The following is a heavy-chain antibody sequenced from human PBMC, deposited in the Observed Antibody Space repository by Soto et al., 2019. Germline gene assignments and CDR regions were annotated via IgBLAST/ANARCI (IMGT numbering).Heavy chain of an antibody. Sequence: SETLSLTCAVYGGSFSGYYWSWMRQPPGKGLEWIGEINHSGSTNYNPSLKSRVTISVDTSKNQFSLKLSSVTAADTAVYYCARGGSYGAGSYYYYYGMDVWGQGTTVTVSS. CDR3: ARGGSYGAGSYYYYYGMDV. CDR2: INHSGST. V-gene: IGHV4-34*01. CDR1: GGSFSGYY. D-gene: IGHD3-10*01. J-gene: IGHJ6*02.